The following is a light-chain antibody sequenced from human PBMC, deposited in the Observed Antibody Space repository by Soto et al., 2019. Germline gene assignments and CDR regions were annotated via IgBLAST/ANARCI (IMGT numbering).Light chain of an antibody. CDR1: QSISRY. J-gene: IGKJ1*01. V-gene: IGKV1-39*01. Sequence: DIQMTQSPSSLSASVGDRVTITCRASQSISRYLNWYQQKPGKAPKLLIYTTSSLQSGVPSRFSGSGSGTDFTLTISSLHPEDFATYYCQQNYSTWMSGKGTKVDI. CDR3: QQNYSTWM. CDR2: TTS.